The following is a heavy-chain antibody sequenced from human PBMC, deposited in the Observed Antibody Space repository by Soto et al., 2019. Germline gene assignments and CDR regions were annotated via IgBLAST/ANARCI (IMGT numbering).Heavy chain of an antibody. D-gene: IGHD3-10*01. J-gene: IGHJ6*03. CDR2: IYYSGST. Sequence: SETLSLTCTVSGGSISSGGYYWSWIRQHPGKGLEWIGYIYYSGSTYYNPSLKSRVTISVDTSKNQFSLKLSSVTAADTAVHYCARGVGSGSYYPPYYMDVWGKGTTVTVSS. CDR1: GGSISSGGYY. CDR3: ARGVGSGSYYPPYYMDV. V-gene: IGHV4-31*03.